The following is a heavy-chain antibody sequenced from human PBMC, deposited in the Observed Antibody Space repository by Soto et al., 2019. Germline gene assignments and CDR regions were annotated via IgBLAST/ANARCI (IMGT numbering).Heavy chain of an antibody. CDR3: AVLGYYDSSGYPMAFDI. CDR2: INAGNGNT. V-gene: IGHV1-3*01. J-gene: IGHJ3*02. D-gene: IGHD3-22*01. Sequence: ASVKVSCKASGYTFTSYDINWVRQATGQGLEWMGWINAGNGNTKYSQKFQGRVTITRDTSASTAYMELSSLRSEDTAVYYCAVLGYYDSSGYPMAFDIWGQGTMVTVSS. CDR1: GYTFTSYD.